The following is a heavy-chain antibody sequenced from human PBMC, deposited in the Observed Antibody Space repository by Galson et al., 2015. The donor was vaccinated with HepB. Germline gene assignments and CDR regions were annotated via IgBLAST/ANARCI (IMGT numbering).Heavy chain of an antibody. J-gene: IGHJ4*02. D-gene: IGHD3-10*01. CDR2: ISYDGHQK. Sequence: SLRLSCAASGMSFSSSGMHWVRQAPGKGLEWVAGISYDGHQKYYVDAVKGRFIISRDNSNNTEYLQMNSLKTEDTAVYYCADERGSSRSPGYWGQGTLVSVSS. CDR1: GMSFSSSG. V-gene: IGHV3-30*18. CDR3: ADERGSSRSPGY.